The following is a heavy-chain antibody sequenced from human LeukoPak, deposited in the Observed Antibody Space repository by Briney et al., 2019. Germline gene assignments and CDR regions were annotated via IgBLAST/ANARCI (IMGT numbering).Heavy chain of an antibody. Sequence: KPSETLSLTCTVSGGSISSYYWSWIRQPPGKGLEWIGYIYYSGSTNYNPSLKSRVTIPVDTSKNQFSLKLSSVTAADTAVYYRARAHDIVVVVAATHDAFDIWGQGTMVTVSS. V-gene: IGHV4-59*01. D-gene: IGHD2-15*01. CDR2: IYYSGST. CDR1: GGSISSYY. J-gene: IGHJ3*02. CDR3: ARAHDIVVVVAATHDAFDI.